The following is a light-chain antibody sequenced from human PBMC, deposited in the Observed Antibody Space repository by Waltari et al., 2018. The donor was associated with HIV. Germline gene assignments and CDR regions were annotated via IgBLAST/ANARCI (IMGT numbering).Light chain of an antibody. CDR2: GNS. CDR1: SSNIGAGYA. Sequence: QSVLTQPPSVSGAPGQRVTISCPGSSSNIGAGYAVHWYQQLPGTAPKLLIYGNSNRPSGVPDRFSGSKSGTSASLAITGLQAEDEADYYCQSYDSSLSGWVVFGGGTKLTVL. V-gene: IGLV1-40*01. CDR3: QSYDSSLSGWVV. J-gene: IGLJ2*01.